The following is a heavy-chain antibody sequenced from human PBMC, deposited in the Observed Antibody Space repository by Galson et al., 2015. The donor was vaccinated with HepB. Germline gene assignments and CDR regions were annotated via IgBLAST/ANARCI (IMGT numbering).Heavy chain of an antibody. V-gene: IGHV3-23*01. J-gene: IGHJ4*02. CDR1: GFTFSSYA. D-gene: IGHD3-22*01. CDR2: ISGSGGST. Sequence: SLRLSCAASGFTFSSYAMSWVRQAPGKGLEWVSAISGSGGSTYYADSVKGRFTISRDNSKNTLYLQMNSLRAEDTAVYYCAKEGDYYDSSGYYLIHFDYWGQGTLVTVSS. CDR3: AKEGDYYDSSGYYLIHFDY.